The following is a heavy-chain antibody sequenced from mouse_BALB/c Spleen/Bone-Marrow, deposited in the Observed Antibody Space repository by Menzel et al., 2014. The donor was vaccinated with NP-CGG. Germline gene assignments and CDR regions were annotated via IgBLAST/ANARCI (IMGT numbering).Heavy chain of an antibody. CDR3: ARNGNYGAWFAY. Sequence: EVQLQESGPELVKPGASVKVSCKASGYAFISYKMYWVKQSHGKSLEWIGYIDPYIGGTSYNQKFQGKATITADTSSNTAYLQLSSLTSEDTAVYYCARNGNYGAWFAYWGQGTLVTVSA. CDR1: GYAFISYK. CDR2: IDPYIGGT. D-gene: IGHD2-1*01. J-gene: IGHJ3*01. V-gene: IGHV1S135*01.